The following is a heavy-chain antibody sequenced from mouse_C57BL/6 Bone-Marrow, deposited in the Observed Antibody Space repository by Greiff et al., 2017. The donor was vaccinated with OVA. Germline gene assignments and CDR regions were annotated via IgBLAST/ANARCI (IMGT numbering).Heavy chain of an antibody. Sequence: QVQLLQSGAELARPGASVKLSCKASGYTFTSYGISWVKQRTGQGLEWIGEIYPRSGNTYYNEKFKGKATLTADKSSSTAYMELRSLTSEDSAVYFCARGTGTNWYFDVWGTGTTVTVSS. CDR3: ARGTGTNWYFDV. D-gene: IGHD4-1*01. CDR1: GYTFTSYG. CDR2: IYPRSGNT. J-gene: IGHJ1*03. V-gene: IGHV1-81*01.